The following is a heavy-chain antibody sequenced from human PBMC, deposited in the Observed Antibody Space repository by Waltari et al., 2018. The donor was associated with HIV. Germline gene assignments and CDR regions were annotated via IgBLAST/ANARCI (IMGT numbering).Heavy chain of an antibody. V-gene: IGHV3-49*03. CDR3: TRDGLYYDFWSGYPGY. CDR2: IRSKAYGGTT. Sequence: EVQLVESGGGLVQPGRSLRLSCTDSGSTFGDSVMSWLRQAPGKGLEWVGFIRSKAYGGTTEYAASVKGRFTISRDDSKSIAYLQMNSLKTEDTAVYYCTRDGLYYDFWSGYPGYWGQGTLVTVSS. CDR1: GSTFGDSV. J-gene: IGHJ4*02. D-gene: IGHD3-3*01.